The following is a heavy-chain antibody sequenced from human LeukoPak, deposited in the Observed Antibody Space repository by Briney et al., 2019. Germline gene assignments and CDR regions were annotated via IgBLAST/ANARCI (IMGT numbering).Heavy chain of an antibody. V-gene: IGHV3-74*01. CDR1: GFSFSSHW. CDR3: ATFPGTEAR. D-gene: IGHD6-13*01. Sequence: GGSLRLSCAASGFSFSSHWMHWVRQAPGKRPVWVSRINGDGRTTSYADSVKGRFIISRDNAKNTLYLQVNGLRAEDTAVYYCATFPGTEARWGQGTLVTVSS. CDR2: INGDGRTT. J-gene: IGHJ4*02.